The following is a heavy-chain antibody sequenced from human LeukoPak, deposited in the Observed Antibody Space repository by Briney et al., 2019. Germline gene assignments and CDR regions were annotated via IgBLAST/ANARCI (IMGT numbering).Heavy chain of an antibody. Sequence: GGSLRLSCAASGFTFSNYAMNWVRQAPGKGLEWVSYISSSDSTIYYADSVKGRFTISRDNAKNSLYLQMNSLRAEDTAVYYCAREAVTGSPGYFQHWGQGTLVTVSS. J-gene: IGHJ1*01. CDR3: AREAVTGSPGYFQH. V-gene: IGHV3-48*03. CDR2: ISSSDSTI. D-gene: IGHD6-19*01. CDR1: GFTFSNYA.